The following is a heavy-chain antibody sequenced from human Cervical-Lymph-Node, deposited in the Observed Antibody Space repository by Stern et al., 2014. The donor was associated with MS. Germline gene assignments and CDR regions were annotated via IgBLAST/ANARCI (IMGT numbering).Heavy chain of an antibody. V-gene: IGHV3-30*04. J-gene: IGHJ6*02. CDR3: ARATSTTSVTTPYYGLDV. CDR2: ISYDGRNE. CDR1: GFTFSNHA. D-gene: IGHD4-17*01. Sequence: VQLVESGGGVVQPGRSLRLSCVVSGFTFSNHAMHWVRQAPGKGLEWVTVISYDGRNEYYTDSVQGRFTVSRDHSKNTLYLQMNSLRPDDTAVYYCARATSTTSVTTPYYGLDVGGQGTTVTVSS.